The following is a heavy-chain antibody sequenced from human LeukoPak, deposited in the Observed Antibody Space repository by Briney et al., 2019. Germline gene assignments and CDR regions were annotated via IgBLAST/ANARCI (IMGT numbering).Heavy chain of an antibody. J-gene: IGHJ4*02. CDR3: ARGVAIAVAGLDY. CDR1: GGSFSGYY. D-gene: IGHD6-19*01. CDR2: INHSGST. V-gene: IGHV4-34*01. Sequence: PSETLSLTCAVYGGSFSGYYWSWIRQPPGKGLEWIGEINHSGSTNYNPSLKSRVTISVDTSKNQFSLKLSSVTAADTAVYYCARGVAIAVAGLDYWGQGTLVTVSS.